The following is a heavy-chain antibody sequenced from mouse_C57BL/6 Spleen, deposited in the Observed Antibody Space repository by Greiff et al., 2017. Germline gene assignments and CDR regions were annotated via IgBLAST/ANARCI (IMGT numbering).Heavy chain of an antibody. CDR1: GFTFSDYY. CDR3: ARDGGVFDY. J-gene: IGHJ2*01. CDR2: INYDGSST. Sequence: EVQVVESEGGLVQPGSSMKLSCTASGFTFSDYYMAWVRQVPEKGLEWVANINYDGSSTYYLDSLKSRFIISRDNAKNILYLQMSSLKSEDTATYYCARDGGVFDYWGQGTTLTVSS. V-gene: IGHV5-16*01.